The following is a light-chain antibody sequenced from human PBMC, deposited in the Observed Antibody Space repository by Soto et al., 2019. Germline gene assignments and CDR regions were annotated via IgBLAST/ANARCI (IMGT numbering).Light chain of an antibody. J-gene: IGKJ1*01. V-gene: IGKV4-1*01. CDR3: HQYYSPSWS. Sequence: DIVMTQSPASLAVSLGERATINCKSSQSVLYSSNNKNYLAWYQQKPGQPPKVLIYWASTRESGVPDRFSGSGSGTDFTLTISSLQAEDVAVYYCHQYYSPSWSFGQGTKVEIK. CDR1: QSVLYSSNNKNY. CDR2: WAS.